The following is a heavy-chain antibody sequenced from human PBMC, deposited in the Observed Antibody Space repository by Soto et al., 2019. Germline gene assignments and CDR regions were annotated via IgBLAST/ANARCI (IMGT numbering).Heavy chain of an antibody. J-gene: IGHJ4*02. CDR1: GGSFTSNNW. CDR2: IYRTGST. Sequence: SETLSLTCAVSGGSFTSNNWWTWVRQSPGQGLEWIGEIYRTGSTNYNPSLKSRVTISLDKSENQFSLKVTSLTAADTAVYSCASRDPQTSVNYWAQVTLVTFSS. CDR3: ASRDPQTSVNY. V-gene: IGHV4-4*02. D-gene: IGHD1-26*01.